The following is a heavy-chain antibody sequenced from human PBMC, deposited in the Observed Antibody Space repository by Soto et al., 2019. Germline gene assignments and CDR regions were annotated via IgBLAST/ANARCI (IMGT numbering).Heavy chain of an antibody. CDR3: ASRVVTAIRRRVASDI. V-gene: IGHV5-51*01. Sequence: PVESLKISCKGSGYSFTSYWIGWVRQIPGKGLEWMGIIYPFDSYTRYSPSFQGQVTISADKSISTAYLQWSSLKASDTAMYYCASRVVTAIRRRVASDISGKGKMVNVSS. CDR2: IYPFDSYT. D-gene: IGHD2-21*02. CDR1: GYSFTSYW. J-gene: IGHJ3*02.